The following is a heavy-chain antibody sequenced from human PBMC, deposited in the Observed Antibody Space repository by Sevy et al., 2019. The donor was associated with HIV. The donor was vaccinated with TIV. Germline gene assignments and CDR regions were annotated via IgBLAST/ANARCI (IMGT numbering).Heavy chain of an antibody. CDR1: GFTFNSYW. V-gene: IGHV3-7*01. CDR3: AREGSPYDTYYYYYGMDV. Sequence: WGSLRLSCAASGFTFNSYWMSWVRQAPGKGLEWVANIKQDGSEKYYVHSVKGRFTISRDNSQNSLFLQMNTLRAEDTAVYYCAREGSPYDTYYYYYGMDVWGQGTTVTVSS. CDR2: IKQDGSEK. J-gene: IGHJ6*02. D-gene: IGHD5-12*01.